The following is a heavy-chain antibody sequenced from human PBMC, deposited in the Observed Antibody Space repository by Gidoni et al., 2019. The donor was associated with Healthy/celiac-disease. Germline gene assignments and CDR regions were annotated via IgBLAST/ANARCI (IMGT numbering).Heavy chain of an antibody. D-gene: IGHD2-2*01. CDR3: AKSSTSCHDY. Sequence: EVQLLESGGGLVQPGGSVRLSCAASGFTFSNYAMSWVRQAPGEGLEWVSSISSSSVTPYYADSVKGRFTISRDNSKNTLYLQMNSLRAEDTAVYYCAKSSTSCHDYWGQGTLVTVSS. CDR1: GFTFSNYA. CDR2: ISSSSVTP. V-gene: IGHV3-23*01. J-gene: IGHJ4*02.